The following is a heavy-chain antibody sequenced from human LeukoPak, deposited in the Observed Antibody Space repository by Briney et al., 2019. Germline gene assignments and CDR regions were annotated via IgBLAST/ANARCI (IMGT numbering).Heavy chain of an antibody. J-gene: IGHJ4*02. D-gene: IGHD2-8*01. CDR1: GFTFSSYA. V-gene: IGHV3-30-3*01. CDR3: ARGTRGYYFDY. CDR2: ISYDGSNK. Sequence: PGRSLRLSRAASGFTFSSYAMHWVRQAPGKGLEWVAVISYDGSNKYYADSVKGRFTISRDNSKNTLYLQMNSLRAEDTAVYYCARGTRGYYFDYWGQGTLVTVSS.